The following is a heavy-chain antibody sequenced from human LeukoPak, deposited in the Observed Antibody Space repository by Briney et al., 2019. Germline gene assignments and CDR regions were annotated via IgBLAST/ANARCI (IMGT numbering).Heavy chain of an antibody. Sequence: SETLSLTCTVSGGSITSSGYYWGWIRQPPGKGLEWIGSVYYNGYGYYTPSLKSRVTISVDTSKNQFSLKLSSVTAADTAVYYCARAGLGVTAPPDAFDIWGQGTMVTVSS. J-gene: IGHJ3*02. D-gene: IGHD2-21*02. V-gene: IGHV4-39*07. CDR3: ARAGLGVTAPPDAFDI. CDR1: GGSITSSGYY. CDR2: VYYNGYG.